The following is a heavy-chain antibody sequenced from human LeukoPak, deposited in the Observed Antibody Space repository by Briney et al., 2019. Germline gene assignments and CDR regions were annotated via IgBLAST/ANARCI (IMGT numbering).Heavy chain of an antibody. D-gene: IGHD3-10*01. CDR1: GYSFTSYW. CDR2: IYPSDSDI. J-gene: IGHJ4*02. V-gene: IGHV5-51*01. Sequence: GESLKISCKGSGYSFTSYWIGWVRHMPGKGLEWMGIIYPSDSDIRYSPSFQGQVTISADKSISTAYLQWSSLKASDAAMYFCARVDGSGTFLYYFDYWGQGTLVTASS. CDR3: ARVDGSGTFLYYFDY.